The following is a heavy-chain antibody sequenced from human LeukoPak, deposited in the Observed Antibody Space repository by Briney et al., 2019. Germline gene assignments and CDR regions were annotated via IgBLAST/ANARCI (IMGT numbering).Heavy chain of an antibody. CDR3: ARAEIGSWGFDP. V-gene: IGHV4-31*03. Sequence: PSQTLSLTCTVSGGSISSGGHYWSWIRQHPGKGLEWIGYIYHSGNTYYNPSLKSRVTISVDTSKNQFSLKMSSVTAADTAVYYCARAEIGSWGFDPWGQGTLVTVSS. J-gene: IGHJ5*02. CDR1: GGSISSGGHY. D-gene: IGHD2-15*01. CDR2: IYHSGNT.